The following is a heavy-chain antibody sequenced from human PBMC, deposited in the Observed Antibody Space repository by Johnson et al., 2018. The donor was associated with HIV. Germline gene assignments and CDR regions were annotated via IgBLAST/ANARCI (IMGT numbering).Heavy chain of an antibody. CDR1: GCTFSRDD. V-gene: IGHV3-30*14. CDR2: ISYDGSNK. CDR3: AKDYPTSNWAVPDAFDI. D-gene: IGHD7-27*01. J-gene: IGHJ3*02. Sequence: VQLVESGGGLVQPGGSLRLSCADSGCTFSRDDMHGVRQATGKGLEWVAVISYDGSNKYYADSVKGRFTISRDNSKNTLYLQMNSLRAEDTAVYYCAKDYPTSNWAVPDAFDIWGQGTMVTVSS.